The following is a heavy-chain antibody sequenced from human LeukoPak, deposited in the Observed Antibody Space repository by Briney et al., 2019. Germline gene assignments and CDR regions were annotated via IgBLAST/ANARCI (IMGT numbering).Heavy chain of an antibody. Sequence: GGSLRLSCAASGFTLSYYGMNWVRQAPERGLEWVSIISDSGGDTSYADFGKGRFTISRDNSKNTLYLQMNSLRVEDTAVYYCAKSDCTSSSCYTIDSWGQGILVTVSS. J-gene: IGHJ4*02. CDR2: ISDSGGDT. CDR3: AKSDCTSSSCYTIDS. D-gene: IGHD2-2*02. CDR1: GFTLSYYG. V-gene: IGHV3-23*01.